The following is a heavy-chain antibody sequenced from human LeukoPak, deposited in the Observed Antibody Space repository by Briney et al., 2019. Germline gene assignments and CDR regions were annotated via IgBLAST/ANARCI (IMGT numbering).Heavy chain of an antibody. CDR3: ARDPYYYDSSGYWYFDY. D-gene: IGHD3-22*01. CDR2: ISSSSSYI. Sequence: GGSLRLSCAASGFTFSSYSMNWVRQAPGKGLEWVSSISSSSSYIYYADSVKGRFTISRDNAKNSLYLQMNSLRAEDTAVYYCARDPYYYDSSGYWYFDYWGQGTLVTVSS. J-gene: IGHJ4*02. CDR1: GFTFSSYS. V-gene: IGHV3-21*01.